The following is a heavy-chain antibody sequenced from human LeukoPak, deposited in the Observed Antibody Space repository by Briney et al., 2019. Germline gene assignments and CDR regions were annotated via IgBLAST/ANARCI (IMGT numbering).Heavy chain of an antibody. CDR1: GFTFSSYE. D-gene: IGHD6-6*01. CDR2: ISSSGSTI. J-gene: IGHJ4*02. CDR3: ARGLSGYSSSLGY. Sequence: PGGSLRLSCAASGFTFSSYEMNWVRQAPGKGLEWVSYISSSGSTIYYADSVKGRFTISRDNAKNSLYLQMNSLRAKDTAVYYCARGLSGYSSSLGYWGQGTLVTVSS. V-gene: IGHV3-48*03.